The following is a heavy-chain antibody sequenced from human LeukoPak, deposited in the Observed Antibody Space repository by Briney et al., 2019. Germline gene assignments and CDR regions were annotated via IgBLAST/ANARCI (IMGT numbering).Heavy chain of an antibody. CDR3: VRGPFGSIFGVVRGGGFDP. V-gene: IGHV3-30-3*01. Sequence: GGSLRLSCAASGFTFSSYAMHWVRQAPGKGLEWVAVISYDGSNKYYADSVKGRFTISRDNSKNTLYLQMNSLRAEDTAVYYCVRGPFGSIFGVVRGGGFDPWGQGTLVTVSS. D-gene: IGHD3-3*01. J-gene: IGHJ5*02. CDR1: GFTFSSYA. CDR2: ISYDGSNK.